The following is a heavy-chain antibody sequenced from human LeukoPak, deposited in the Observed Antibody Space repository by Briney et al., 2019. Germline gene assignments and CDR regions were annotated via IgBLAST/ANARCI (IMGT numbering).Heavy chain of an antibody. CDR1: GGSISSYY. D-gene: IGHD6-19*01. Sequence: SETLSLTCTVSGGSISSYYWSWIRQPPGKGLEWIGYIYYSGSTNYNPSLKSRVTISVDTSKNQFSLKLSSVTAADTAVYYCARHGWVSGFDPWGQGTLVTVSS. CDR3: ARHGWVSGFDP. CDR2: IYYSGST. V-gene: IGHV4-59*08. J-gene: IGHJ5*02.